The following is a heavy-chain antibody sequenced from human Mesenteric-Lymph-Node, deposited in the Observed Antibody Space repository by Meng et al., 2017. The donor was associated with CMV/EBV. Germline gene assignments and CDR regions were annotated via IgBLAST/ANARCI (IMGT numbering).Heavy chain of an antibody. CDR2: INGRGYFT. J-gene: IGHJ5*01. CDR3: AKAYSQYSGNYWFDP. Sequence: GESLKISCMASGFTFSTYAMGWVRQAPGRGLEWVSGINGRGYFTYYADSVKGRFAVSRDNPRNVLILHMNNLRADDTAIYYCAKAYSQYSGNYWFDPWGQGTLVTVSS. V-gene: IGHV3-23*01. CDR1: GFTFSTYA. D-gene: IGHD3-10*01.